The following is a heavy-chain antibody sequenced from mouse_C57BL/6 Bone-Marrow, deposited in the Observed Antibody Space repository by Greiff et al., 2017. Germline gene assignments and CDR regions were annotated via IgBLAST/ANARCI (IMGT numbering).Heavy chain of an antibody. J-gene: IGHJ3*01. CDR3: ARDADYYGSSGFAY. CDR1: GFTFSDFY. V-gene: IGHV7-1*01. D-gene: IGHD1-1*01. CDR2: SRNKANDYTT. Sequence: DVMLVESGGGLVQSGRSLRLSCATSGFTFSDFYMEWVRQAPGKGLEWIAASRNKANDYTTEYSASVKGRFIVSRDTPQSILYLQMNALRAEDTAIYYCARDADYYGSSGFAYWGQGTLVTVSA.